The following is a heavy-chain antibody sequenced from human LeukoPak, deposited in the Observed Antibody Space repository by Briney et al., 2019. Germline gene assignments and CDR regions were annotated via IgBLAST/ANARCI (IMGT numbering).Heavy chain of an antibody. CDR2: VGNDEKTE. Sequence: PGGSLRLSCVASGFTFTGHSMHWVRQAPGKGLEWVAVVGNDEKTEFYADSLKGRFTVSRDNSKNTVYLQMNSLRDEDTAVYYCAREKQSGGTPFDYWGQGSLVTVSS. CDR1: GFTFTGHS. V-gene: IGHV3-30*04. J-gene: IGHJ4*02. CDR3: AREKQSGGTPFDY. D-gene: IGHD1-26*01.